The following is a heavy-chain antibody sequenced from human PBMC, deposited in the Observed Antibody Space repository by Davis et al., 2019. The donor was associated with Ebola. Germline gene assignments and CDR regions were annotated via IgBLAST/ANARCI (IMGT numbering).Heavy chain of an antibody. CDR3: ARVRERPRSIAARTTIDY. V-gene: IGHV1-2*04. J-gene: IGHJ4*02. CDR1: GGTFSSYA. Sequence: AASVKVSCKASGGTFSSYAISWVRQAPGQGLEWMGWINPNSGGTNYAQKFQGWVTMTRDTSISTAYMELSRLRSDDTAVYYCARVRERPRSIAARTTIDYWGQGTLVTVSS. CDR2: INPNSGGT. D-gene: IGHD6-6*01.